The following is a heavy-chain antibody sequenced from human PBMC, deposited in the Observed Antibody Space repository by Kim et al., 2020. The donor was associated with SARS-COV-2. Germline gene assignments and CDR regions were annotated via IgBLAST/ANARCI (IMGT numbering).Heavy chain of an antibody. CDR2: ISSSSSTI. Sequence: GGSLRLSCAASGFTFSSYSMNWVRQAPGKGLEWVSYISSSSSTIYYADSVKGRFTISRDNDKNSLYLQMNSLRDEDTAVYYCARDRGITGTIYYFDYWGQGTLVTVSS. J-gene: IGHJ4*02. V-gene: IGHV3-48*02. CDR1: GFTFSSYS. D-gene: IGHD1-20*01. CDR3: ARDRGITGTIYYFDY.